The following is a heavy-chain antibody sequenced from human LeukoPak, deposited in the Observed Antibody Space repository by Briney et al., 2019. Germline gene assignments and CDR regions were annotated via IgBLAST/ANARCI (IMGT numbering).Heavy chain of an antibody. V-gene: IGHV3-30*18. D-gene: IGHD2-15*01. CDR1: GFTFSSYG. CDR2: ISYDGSNK. J-gene: IGHJ4*02. CDR3: AKGDIVVVVAAPIDY. Sequence: GRSLRLSCAASGFTFSSYGMHWVRQAPGKGLEWVAVISYDGSNKYYADSVKGRFTISRDNSKNTLYLQMNSLRAEDTAVYYCAKGDIVVVVAAPIDYWGQGTLVTVSS.